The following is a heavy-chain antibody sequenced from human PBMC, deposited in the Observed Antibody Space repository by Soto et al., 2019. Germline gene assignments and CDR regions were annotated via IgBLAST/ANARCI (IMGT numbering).Heavy chain of an antibody. V-gene: IGHV4-34*01. CDR1: GGSFSGYY. CDR2: INHSGST. D-gene: IGHD3-3*01. CDR3: ARGRRNDFWSGYYSGAFDI. J-gene: IGHJ3*02. Sequence: QVQLQQWGAGLLKPSETLSLTCAVYGGSFSGYYWSWIRQPPGKGLEWIGEINHSGSTNYNPSLKSRVTISVDTSTNQFSLKLSSVPAADTAVYYCARGRRNDFWSGYYSGAFDIWGQGTMVTVSS.